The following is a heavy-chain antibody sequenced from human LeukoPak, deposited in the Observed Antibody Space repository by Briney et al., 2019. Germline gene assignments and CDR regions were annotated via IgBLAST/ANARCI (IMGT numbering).Heavy chain of an antibody. CDR1: GFTFSSYS. Sequence: GGSLRLSCAASGFTFSSYSMNWVRQAPGKGLEWVSSISSSSSYIYYADSVKGRFTIFRDNAKDSVYLQMNSLRAEDSAIYYCAREGFYFFDFWGQGTLVTVSS. CDR3: AREGFYFFDF. CDR2: ISSSSSYI. J-gene: IGHJ4*01. V-gene: IGHV3-21*01.